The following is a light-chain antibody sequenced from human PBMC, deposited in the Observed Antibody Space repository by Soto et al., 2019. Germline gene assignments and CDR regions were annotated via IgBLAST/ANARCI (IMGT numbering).Light chain of an antibody. CDR1: SSDVGGYNY. V-gene: IGLV2-11*01. CDR3: CSYAGSYIVV. CDR2: DVT. J-gene: IGLJ2*01. Sequence: QSALTQPRSVSGSPGQSVAISCTGTSSDVGGYNYVSWYRQHPGRAPKLLLYDVTKRPSGVPDRSSGSKSGNTASLTISGLQADDEADYYCCSYAGSYIVVIGGGTKLTVL.